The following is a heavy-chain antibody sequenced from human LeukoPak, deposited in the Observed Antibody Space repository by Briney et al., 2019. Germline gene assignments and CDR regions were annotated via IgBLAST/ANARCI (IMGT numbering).Heavy chain of an antibody. CDR2: INPNSGGT. D-gene: IGHD5-12*01. CDR1: GYTFTGYY. J-gene: IGHJ6*02. CDR3: ARDKKVATTTYYYYYGMDV. V-gene: IGHV1-2*02. Sequence: PKASVKVSCKASGYTFTGYYMHWVRQAPGQGLEWMGWINPNSGGTNYAQKFQGRVTMTRDTSISTAYMELSRLRSDDTAVYYCARDKKVATTTYYYYYGMDVWGQGTTVTVSS.